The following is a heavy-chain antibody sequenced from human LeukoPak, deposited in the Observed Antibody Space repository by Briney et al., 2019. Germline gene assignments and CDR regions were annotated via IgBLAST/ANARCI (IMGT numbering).Heavy chain of an antibody. CDR2: IQHSGNT. J-gene: IGHJ4*02. Sequence: PSETLSLTCTVSGDSINSGSYHWGWIRQPPGKGLEWIGSIQHSGNTYYNPSLKSRLTISVDTSKNQLSLKLNSVTAADTAVYYCARDGSHWGQGTLVTVSS. V-gene: IGHV4-39*02. CDR1: GDSINSGSYH. CDR3: ARDGSH. D-gene: IGHD2-2*03.